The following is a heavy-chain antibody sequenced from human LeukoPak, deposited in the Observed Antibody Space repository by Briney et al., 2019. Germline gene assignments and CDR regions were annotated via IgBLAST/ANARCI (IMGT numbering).Heavy chain of an antibody. D-gene: IGHD3-3*01. J-gene: IGHJ6*02. CDR1: GGSIGSGGYY. CDR2: IYYSGST. V-gene: IGHV4-61*08. CDR3: ARHRLRFLGAGYGMDV. Sequence: PSETLSLTCTVSGGSIGSGGYYWGWIRQPPGKGLEWIVYIYYSGSTNYNPSLKSRVTISVDTSKNQFSLKLSSVTAADTAVYYCARHRLRFLGAGYGMDVWGQGTTVTVSS.